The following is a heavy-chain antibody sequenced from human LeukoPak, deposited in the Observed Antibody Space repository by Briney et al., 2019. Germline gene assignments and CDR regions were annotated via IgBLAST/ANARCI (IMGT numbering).Heavy chain of an antibody. CDR3: AKELFPYYYYYYMDV. Sequence: GGSLRLSCAASGFTFDDYAMHWVRQAPGKGLEWVSGISWNSGSIDYADSVKGRFTISRDNAKNSLYLQMNSLRAEDTALYYCAKELFPYYYYYYMDVWGKGTTVTISS. CDR1: GFTFDDYA. CDR2: ISWNSGSI. D-gene: IGHD2/OR15-2a*01. V-gene: IGHV3-9*01. J-gene: IGHJ6*03.